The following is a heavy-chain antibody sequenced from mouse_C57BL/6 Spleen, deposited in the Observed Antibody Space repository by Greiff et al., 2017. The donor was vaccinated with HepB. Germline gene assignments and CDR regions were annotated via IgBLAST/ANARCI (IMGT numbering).Heavy chain of an antibody. D-gene: IGHD1-1*01. V-gene: IGHV1-64*01. J-gene: IGHJ2*01. CDR3: LYYGSSYGY. CDR2: IHPNSGST. CDR1: GYTFTSYW. Sequence: VQLQQPGAELVKPGASVKLSCKASGYTFTSYWMHWEKQRPGQGLEWIGMIHPNSGSTNYNEKFKSKATLTVDKSSSTAYMQLSSLTSEDSAVYYCLYYGSSYGYWGQGTTLTVSS.